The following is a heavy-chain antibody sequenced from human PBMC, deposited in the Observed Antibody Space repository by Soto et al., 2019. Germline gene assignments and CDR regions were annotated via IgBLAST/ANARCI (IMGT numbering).Heavy chain of an antibody. CDR1: GGSVSKYY. CDR2: IFYTGST. Sequence: QVQLQESGPGLVKPSQTLSLTCTVSGGSVSKYYWSWIRQPPGKGLESIGYIFYTGSTNYNPSLTRRVTMSVDASENQVSLELRSVTAADTAVYYCARHPSASGDAFDIWGRGTMVAVSS. J-gene: IGHJ3*02. CDR3: ARHPSASGDAFDI. V-gene: IGHV4-59*08. D-gene: IGHD6-13*01.